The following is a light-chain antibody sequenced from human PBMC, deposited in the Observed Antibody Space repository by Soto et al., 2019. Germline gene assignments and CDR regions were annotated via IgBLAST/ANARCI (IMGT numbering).Light chain of an antibody. CDR1: SSNIGSNT. Sequence: QTVLAQPPSGSRAPGQRVTISCSGSSSNIGSNTVNWYQQLPGTAPKLLIYKNNQRPSGVPDRFSGSKSGTSASLAISGLQSEDGADYYCAAWDDSLNGYVFGTGTKVT. V-gene: IGLV1-44*01. J-gene: IGLJ1*01. CDR2: KNN. CDR3: AAWDDSLNGYV.